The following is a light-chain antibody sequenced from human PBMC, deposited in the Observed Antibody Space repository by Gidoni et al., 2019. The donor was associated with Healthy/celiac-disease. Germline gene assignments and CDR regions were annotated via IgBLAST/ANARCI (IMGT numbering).Light chain of an antibody. J-gene: IGKJ2*01. CDR3: QQYNNWRYT. Sequence: RASQSVSSNLAWDQQKPGQAPRLLIYGASTRATGIPARFSGSGSGTEFTLTISSLQSEDFAVYYCQQYNNWRYTFXHXTKLEIK. CDR1: QSVSSN. V-gene: IGKV3-15*01. CDR2: GAS.